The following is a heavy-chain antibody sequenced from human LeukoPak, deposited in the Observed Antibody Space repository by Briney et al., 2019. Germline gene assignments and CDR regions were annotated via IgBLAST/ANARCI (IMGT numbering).Heavy chain of an antibody. CDR1: GFTFSTYG. Sequence: GGSLRLSCAASGFTFSTYGMSWVRQAPGKGLEWVAVIWYDGSNKDYADSGKGRFTISRDNSKNTLYLQMNSLRAEDTAVYYCAREEHKNWKIDYWGQGTLVTVSS. CDR3: AREEHKNWKIDY. CDR2: IWYDGSNK. D-gene: IGHD1-1*01. J-gene: IGHJ4*02. V-gene: IGHV3-33*08.